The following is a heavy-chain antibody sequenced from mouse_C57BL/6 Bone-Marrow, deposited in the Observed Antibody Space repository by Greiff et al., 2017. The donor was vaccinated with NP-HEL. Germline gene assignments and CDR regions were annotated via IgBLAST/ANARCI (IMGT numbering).Heavy chain of an antibody. CDR3: IYCGSRG. V-gene: IGHV14-4*01. CDR1: GFNIKDDY. J-gene: IGHJ3*01. D-gene: IGHD1-1*01. CDR2: IDPENGDT. Sequence: VQLQQSGAELVRPGASVKLSCTASGFNIKDDYMHWVKQRPEQGLEWIGWIDPENGDTEYASKFQGKATITADTSSNTAYLQLSSLTSEDTAVYYCIYCGSRGWGQGTLVTVSA.